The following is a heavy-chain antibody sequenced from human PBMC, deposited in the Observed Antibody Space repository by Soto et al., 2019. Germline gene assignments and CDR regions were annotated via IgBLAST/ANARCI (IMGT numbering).Heavy chain of an antibody. Sequence: ASVKVSCKASGYSFTSLDINWVRQTAGQGLEWTGWMQPSTGRTGYAQKFQGRVTMTRDTSINTAYMELTTLTSDDTAFYYCARGVSAGVDYWGQGTLVTVSS. J-gene: IGHJ4*02. CDR1: GYSFTSLD. V-gene: IGHV1-8*01. CDR2: MQPSTGRT. CDR3: ARGVSAGVDY. D-gene: IGHD1-26*01.